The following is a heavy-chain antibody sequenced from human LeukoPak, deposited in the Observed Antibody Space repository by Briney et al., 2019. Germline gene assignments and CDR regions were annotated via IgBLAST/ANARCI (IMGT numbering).Heavy chain of an antibody. CDR3: SRAPWVYCSGGSCYYMDV. CDR1: GYTFTSYY. Sequence: ASVKVSCKASGYTFTSYYMHWVRQAPGQGLEWMGIINPSGGNTHYAQKFQGRVTMTRDMSTSTVYMELSSLRSEDTAVYYCSRAPWVYCSGGSCYYMDVWGKGTTVTISS. D-gene: IGHD2-15*01. V-gene: IGHV1-46*01. J-gene: IGHJ6*03. CDR2: INPSGGNT.